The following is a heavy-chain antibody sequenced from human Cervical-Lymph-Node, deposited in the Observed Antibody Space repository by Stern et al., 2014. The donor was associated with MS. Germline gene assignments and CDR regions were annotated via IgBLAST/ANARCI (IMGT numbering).Heavy chain of an antibody. V-gene: IGHV3-30*03. CDR3: ARDGPNYDHNGRGDAFDV. D-gene: IGHD3-22*01. J-gene: IGHJ3*01. Sequence: VQLVESGGGVVQPGRSLRLTCTVSGFTFSSYGMHWVRQAPGKGLEWVALISYDGSNKWYAESVKGRFTISRDSSRNTMFLQMNALRLEDAAVYYCARDGPNYDHNGRGDAFDVWGQGAMVTVSP. CDR2: ISYDGSNK. CDR1: GFTFSSYG.